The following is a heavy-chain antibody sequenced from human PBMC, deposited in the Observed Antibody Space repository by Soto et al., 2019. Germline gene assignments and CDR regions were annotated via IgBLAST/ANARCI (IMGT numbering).Heavy chain of an antibody. CDR3: ARSQWGGIAGAFDI. CDR2: IYSGGST. V-gene: IGHV3-53*01. J-gene: IGHJ3*02. D-gene: IGHD3-16*01. Sequence: GGSLRLSCAASGFTVSSNYMSWVRQAPGKGLEWVSVIYSGGSTYYADSVKSRFTISRDNSKNTLYLQMNSLRAEDTAVYYVARSQWGGIAGAFDIWGQGTMVTVSS. CDR1: GFTVSSNY.